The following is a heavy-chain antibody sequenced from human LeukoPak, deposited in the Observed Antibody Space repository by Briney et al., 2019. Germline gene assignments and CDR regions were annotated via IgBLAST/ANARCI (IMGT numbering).Heavy chain of an antibody. CDR1: GFTFSSYA. CDR2: ISGSGGST. Sequence: GGSLRLSCAASGFTFSSYAMSWVRQAPGKGLEWVAAISGSGGSTYYADSVKGRFTISRDNPKNTLYLQMNSLRAEDTAVYYCAKAYCSTSSCRGYYHYMDVWGKGTTVTVSS. V-gene: IGHV3-23*01. D-gene: IGHD2-2*01. CDR3: AKAYCSTSSCRGYYHYMDV. J-gene: IGHJ6*03.